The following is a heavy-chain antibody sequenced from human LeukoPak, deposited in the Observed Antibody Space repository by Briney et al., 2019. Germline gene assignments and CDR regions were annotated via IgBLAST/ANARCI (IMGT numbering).Heavy chain of an antibody. CDR2: FYYDGRT. CDR3: ARRSGDWAVNWFDP. V-gene: IGHV4-39*02. Sequence: SETLSLTCTVTGGSTTSSTYYWAWFCQPPGKGLEWIGNFYYDGRTYYSPSLKSRVTIFGDTSKNHFSLKLTYVTAADTAVYYCARRSGDWAVNWFDPWGQGTLVTVSS. D-gene: IGHD2-21*02. CDR1: GGSTTSSTYY. J-gene: IGHJ5*02.